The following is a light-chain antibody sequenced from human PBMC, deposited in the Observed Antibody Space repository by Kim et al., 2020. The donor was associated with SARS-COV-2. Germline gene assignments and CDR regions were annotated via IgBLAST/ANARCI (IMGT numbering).Light chain of an antibody. CDR1: KLGDKY. CDR3: QAWDSSPDVF. V-gene: IGLV3-1*01. J-gene: IGLJ2*01. Sequence: SYELTQPPSVSVSPGQTASITCSGDKLGDKYACWYQQKPGQSPVLVIYQDSKRPSGIPERFSGPNSGNTATLTISGTQAMDEADYYCQAWDSSPDVFFGG. CDR2: QDS.